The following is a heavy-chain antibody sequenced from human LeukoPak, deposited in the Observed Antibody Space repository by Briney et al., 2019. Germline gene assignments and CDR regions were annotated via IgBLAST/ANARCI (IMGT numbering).Heavy chain of an antibody. Sequence: GGSLRLSCAASGFTSSSYGMHWVRQAPGKGLEWVAVISYDGSNKYYADSVKGRFTISRDNSKNTLYLQMNSLRAEDTAVYYCAKPDYYDSSDFDYWGQGTLVTVSS. V-gene: IGHV3-30*18. D-gene: IGHD3-22*01. CDR2: ISYDGSNK. CDR3: AKPDYYDSSDFDY. CDR1: GFTSSSYG. J-gene: IGHJ4*02.